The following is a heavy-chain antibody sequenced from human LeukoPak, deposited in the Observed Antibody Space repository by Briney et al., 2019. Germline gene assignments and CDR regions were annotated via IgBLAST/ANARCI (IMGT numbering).Heavy chain of an antibody. CDR3: ARDRTTMVRGARHADY. Sequence: ASVKVSCKASGYTFTSYDINWVRQAPGQGLERMGWISAYNGNTNYAQKLQGRVTMTTDTSTSTAYMELRSLRSDDTAVYYCARDRTTMVRGARHADYWGQGTLVTVSS. V-gene: IGHV1-18*01. CDR2: ISAYNGNT. CDR1: GYTFTSYD. J-gene: IGHJ4*02. D-gene: IGHD3-10*01.